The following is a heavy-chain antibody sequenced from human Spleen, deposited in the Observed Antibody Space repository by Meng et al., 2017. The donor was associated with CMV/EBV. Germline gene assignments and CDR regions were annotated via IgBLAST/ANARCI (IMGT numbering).Heavy chain of an antibody. CDR3: ARGGPDYYYGMDV. V-gene: IGHV3-30-3*01. CDR1: GFTFSSYA. Sequence: SCEAPGFTFSSYAMHRDRQAPGKGLEWVAVISYDGSNKYYADSVKGRFTISRDNSKNTLYLQMNSLRAEDTAVYYCARGGPDYYYGMDVWGQGTTVTVSS. CDR2: ISYDGSNK. J-gene: IGHJ6*02.